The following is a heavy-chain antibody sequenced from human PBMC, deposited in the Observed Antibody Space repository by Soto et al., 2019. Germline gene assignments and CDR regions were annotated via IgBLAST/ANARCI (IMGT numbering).Heavy chain of an antibody. Sequence: GGSLRLSCAASGFTFSSYAMSWVRQAPGKGLEWVSAISGSGGSTYYADSVKGRFTISRDNSKNTLYLQMNSLRAEDTAVYYCAKDPGLGVVIAIPNFDYWGQGTLVTVSS. CDR1: GFTFSSYA. CDR2: ISGSGGST. CDR3: AKDPGLGVVIAIPNFDY. V-gene: IGHV3-23*01. J-gene: IGHJ4*02. D-gene: IGHD2-21*01.